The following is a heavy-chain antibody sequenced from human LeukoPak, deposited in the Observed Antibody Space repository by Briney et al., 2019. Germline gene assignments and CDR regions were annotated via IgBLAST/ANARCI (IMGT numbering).Heavy chain of an antibody. CDR2: IYYSGST. J-gene: IGHJ1*01. D-gene: IGHD3-22*01. CDR3: ATYSSLNRREFQF. CDR1: GGFISSSSYY. Sequence: PSETLSLTCTVSGGFISSSSYYWGWIRQPPGKGLEWIGSIYYSGSTYYNPSLKSRVTISVDTSKNQFSLKLSSVTAADTAVYYCATYSSLNRREFQFWGQGTLLTVSS. V-gene: IGHV4-39*01.